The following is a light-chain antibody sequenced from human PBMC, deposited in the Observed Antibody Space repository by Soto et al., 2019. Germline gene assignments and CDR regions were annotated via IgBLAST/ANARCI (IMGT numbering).Light chain of an antibody. Sequence: SALTQPSSGYRSPGQWSSISSTGTSSDVGGYNYVSWYQQHPGKAPKLMIYDVSNRPSGVSNRFSGSKSGNTASLTISGLQAEDEADYYCSSYTSSSTPYVFGTGTKVTVL. CDR2: DVS. CDR3: SSYTSSSTPYV. V-gene: IGLV2-14*01. CDR1: SSDVGGYNY. J-gene: IGLJ1*01.